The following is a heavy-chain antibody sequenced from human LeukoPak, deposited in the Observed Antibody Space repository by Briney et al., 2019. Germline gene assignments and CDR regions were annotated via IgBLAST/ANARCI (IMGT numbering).Heavy chain of an antibody. V-gene: IGHV3-23*01. J-gene: IGHJ4*02. CDR2: ISGGGGST. CDR3: AKDRYCGGGTCYWSYFDY. Sequence: TGGSLRLSCAASGFTFRTYAMSWVRQAPGEGLEWVSAISGGGGSTYYADSVKGRFTISRDNSKDTLFLQMNSLRAEDTAVYYCAKDRYCGGGTCYWSYFDYWGQGTLVTVSS. CDR1: GFTFRTYA. D-gene: IGHD2-15*01.